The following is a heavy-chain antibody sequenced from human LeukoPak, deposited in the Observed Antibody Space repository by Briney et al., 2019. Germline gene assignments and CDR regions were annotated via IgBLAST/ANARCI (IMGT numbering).Heavy chain of an antibody. J-gene: IGHJ4*02. CDR2: ISSSGSTI. CDR3: ARDLGPDYYDSSGFSGG. V-gene: IGHV3-11*04. Sequence: PGGSLRLSCAASGFTFSDYYMSWIRQAPGKGLEWVSYISSSGSTIYYADSVKGRFTIPRDNAKNSLYLQMNSLRAEDTAVYYCARDLGPDYYDSSGFSGGGGQGTLVTVSS. D-gene: IGHD3-22*01. CDR1: GFTFSDYY.